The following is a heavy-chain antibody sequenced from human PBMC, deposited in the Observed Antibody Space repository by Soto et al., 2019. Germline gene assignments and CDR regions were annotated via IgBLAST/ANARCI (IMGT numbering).Heavy chain of an antibody. V-gene: IGHV4-34*01. D-gene: IGHD3-22*01. Sequence: SETLSLTCAVYGGSFSGYNWSWIRQPPGKGLEWIGEINHSGSTNYNPSLKGRVTISVDTSKNQFSLKLSSVTAADTAVYYCARGLLKYYDSSGIWGQGTLVTVSS. CDR1: GGSFSGYN. J-gene: IGHJ4*02. CDR2: INHSGST. CDR3: ARGLLKYYDSSGI.